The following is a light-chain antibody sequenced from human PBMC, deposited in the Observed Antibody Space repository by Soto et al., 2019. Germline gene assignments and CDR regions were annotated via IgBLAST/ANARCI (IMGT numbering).Light chain of an antibody. CDR1: QSVSSSY. CDR2: GAS. V-gene: IGKV3-20*01. CDR3: QQYST. Sequence: EIVLTQSPGTLSLSPGERATLSCRASQSVSSSYLAWYQQKPGQAPRLLIYGASSRATGIPDRFSGSGSGTDFTLTISRLEPEDFAVYSFQQYSTFGQGTKLEIK. J-gene: IGKJ2*01.